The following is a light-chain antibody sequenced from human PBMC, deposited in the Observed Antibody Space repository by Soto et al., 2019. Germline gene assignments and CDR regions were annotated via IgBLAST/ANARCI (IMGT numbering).Light chain of an antibody. V-gene: IGLV2-14*01. CDR3: SSYAGSNNVV. Sequence: QSVLTQPASVSGSPRQSITISCTGASSDVGSYTYVSWYQQHPGKAPKLMIYEVNNRPSGVSNRFSGSKSGNTASLTISGLQAEDEADYYCSSYAGSNNVVFGGGTKLTVL. J-gene: IGLJ2*01. CDR2: EVN. CDR1: SSDVGSYTY.